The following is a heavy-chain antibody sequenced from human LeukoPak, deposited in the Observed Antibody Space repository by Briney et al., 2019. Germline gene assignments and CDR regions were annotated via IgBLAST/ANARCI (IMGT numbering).Heavy chain of an antibody. CDR3: ARASGDCSSTSCFEFDY. CDR1: GYSFTSYW. V-gene: IGHV5-51*01. CDR2: IYPGDSDT. J-gene: IGHJ4*02. D-gene: IGHD2-2*01. Sequence: HGESLKISCKGSGYSFTSYWIGWVRQMPGKGLEWMGIIYPGDSDTRYSPSFQGQVTISADKSISTAYLQWSSLKASETAMYYCARASGDCSSTSCFEFDYWGQGTLVTVSS.